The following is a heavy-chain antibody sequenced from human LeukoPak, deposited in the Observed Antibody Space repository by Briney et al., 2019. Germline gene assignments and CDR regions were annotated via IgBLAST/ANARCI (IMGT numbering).Heavy chain of an antibody. CDR1: GFTFSSYW. Sequence: PGGSLRLSCAASGFTFSSYWMHWVRQAPGKGLVWVSRINTDGSSTSYADSVKGRFTISRDNAKNTLYLQMNSLRAEDTAVYYCAGEDIVAVPPPFDYWGQGTLVTVSS. CDR2: INTDGSST. D-gene: IGHD5-12*01. V-gene: IGHV3-74*01. J-gene: IGHJ4*02. CDR3: AGEDIVAVPPPFDY.